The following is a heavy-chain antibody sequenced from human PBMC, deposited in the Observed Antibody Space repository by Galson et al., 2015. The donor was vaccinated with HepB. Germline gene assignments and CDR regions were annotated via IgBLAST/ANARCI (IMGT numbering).Heavy chain of an antibody. CDR3: ARDLPEGYYYDSSGYYDY. D-gene: IGHD3-22*01. CDR2: IYSGGSA. Sequence: SLRLSCAASGFTVSSNYMSWVRQAPGKGLEWVSVIYSGGSAYYADSVKGRFTISRDNSKNTLYLQMNSLRAEDTAVYYCARDLPEGYYYDSSGYYDYWGQGTLVTVSS. J-gene: IGHJ4*02. V-gene: IGHV3-53*01. CDR1: GFTVSSNY.